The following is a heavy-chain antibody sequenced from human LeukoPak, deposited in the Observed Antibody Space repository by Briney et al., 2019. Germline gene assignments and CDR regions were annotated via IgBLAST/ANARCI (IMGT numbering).Heavy chain of an antibody. CDR2: ISGSGGST. Sequence: SGGSLRLSCAASGFTFSSYAMSWVRQAPGKGLEWVSAISGSGGSTYYADSAKGRFTISRDNSKNTLDLQMNSLRADDTAVYYCAKGPSGSFYPGYFDYWGQGTPLTVSS. CDR1: GFTFSSYA. J-gene: IGHJ4*02. V-gene: IGHV3-23*01. D-gene: IGHD1-26*01. CDR3: AKGPSGSFYPGYFDY.